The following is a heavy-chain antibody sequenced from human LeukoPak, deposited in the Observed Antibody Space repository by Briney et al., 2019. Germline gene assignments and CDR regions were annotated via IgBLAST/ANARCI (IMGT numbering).Heavy chain of an antibody. CDR2: ISAYNGNT. CDR3: ARVPCSGGMCYSHFDY. Sequence: ASVKVSCKASGYTFSSYSISWVRQAPGQGLEWMGWISAYNGNTIYAQKVKGRVTMTTDTSTSTAYMELSGLRSVDTAVYFCARVPCSGGMCYSHFDYWGQGTLVTVSS. CDR1: GYTFSSYS. V-gene: IGHV1-18*01. D-gene: IGHD2-15*01. J-gene: IGHJ4*02.